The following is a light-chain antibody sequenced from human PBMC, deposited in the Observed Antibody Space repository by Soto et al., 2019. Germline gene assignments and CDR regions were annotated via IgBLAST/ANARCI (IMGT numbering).Light chain of an antibody. CDR3: QQYDHWPIT. CDR1: QPVSDN. CDR2: GAS. V-gene: IGKV3-15*01. Sequence: EIVLTQSPATLSVSPGEGATLPCWASQPVSDNLAWYQQKPGQAPRLLIDGASTRDLGIPARFSGSGSGTEFTFTVTILQSEVFIVYYCQQYDHWPITFGQGTRLEIK. J-gene: IGKJ5*01.